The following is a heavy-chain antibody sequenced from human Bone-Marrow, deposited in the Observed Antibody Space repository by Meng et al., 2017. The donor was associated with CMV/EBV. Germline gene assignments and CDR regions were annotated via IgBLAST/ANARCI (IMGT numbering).Heavy chain of an antibody. J-gene: IGHJ4*02. CDR2: IKQDGSEK. V-gene: IGHV3-7*01. Sequence: GESLKISCAASGFTFSSYEMNWVRQAPGKGLEWVANIKQDGSEKYYVDSVKGRFTISRDNSKNSLYLQVDSLRVEDTAMYYCARGGRTSSAYWRDWGQGTLVTVSS. CDR1: GFTFSSYE. CDR3: ARGGRTSSAYWRD. D-gene: IGHD6-6*01.